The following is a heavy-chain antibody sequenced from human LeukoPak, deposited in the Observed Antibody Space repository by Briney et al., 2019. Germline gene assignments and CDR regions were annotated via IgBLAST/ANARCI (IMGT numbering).Heavy chain of an antibody. CDR3: ARDMVEMVTITGAGYYYYMDV. D-gene: IGHD5-24*01. Sequence: GGSLRLSCAASGFTFSSYAMSWVRQAPGKGLEWVSAISGSGGSTYYADSVKGRFTISRDNSKNTLYLQMNSLRAEDTAVYYCARDMVEMVTITGAGYYYYMDVWGKGTTVTVSS. J-gene: IGHJ6*03. V-gene: IGHV3-23*01. CDR1: GFTFSSYA. CDR2: ISGSGGST.